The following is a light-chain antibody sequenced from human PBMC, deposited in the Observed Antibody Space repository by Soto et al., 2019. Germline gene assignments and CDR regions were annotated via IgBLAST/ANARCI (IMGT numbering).Light chain of an antibody. CDR2: DAS. Sequence: DLQMTQSPPSLSASVGDRVTVACRASHDIGNSLAWYQQRPGKSPRLLIYDASTLQSGVPARFSGSGSGTHFILAITSLWPEDAAIYYCQNYNSAPFTFGGGTKVEVK. CDR1: HDIGNS. CDR3: QNYNSAPFT. V-gene: IGKV1-27*01. J-gene: IGKJ4*01.